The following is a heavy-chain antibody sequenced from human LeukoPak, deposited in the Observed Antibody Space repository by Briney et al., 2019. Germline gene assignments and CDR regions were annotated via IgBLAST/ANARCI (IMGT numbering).Heavy chain of an antibody. D-gene: IGHD4-17*01. CDR1: GLTFGDYA. V-gene: IGHV3-49*04. J-gene: IGHJ4*02. CDR3: HRWTTVTTFDN. Sequence: PGRSLRLSCTASGLTFGDYAVTWVRQGPGKGLEWVASFTGRHYGGTTEYDASVRGRFTISIDDSKTIAYLHMNRLTIEDTATYYCHRWTTVTTFDNWGQGTLVIVSS. CDR2: FTGRHYGGTT.